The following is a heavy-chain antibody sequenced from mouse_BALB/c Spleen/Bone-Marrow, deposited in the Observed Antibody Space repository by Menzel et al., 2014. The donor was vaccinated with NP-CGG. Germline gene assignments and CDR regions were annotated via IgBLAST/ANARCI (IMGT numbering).Heavy chain of an antibody. CDR2: IYPGSGYT. V-gene: IGHV1-7*01. CDR3: TRDNYEAMDY. J-gene: IGHJ4*01. CDR1: GYTFTNYW. D-gene: IGHD1-3*01. Sequence: QVQLQQSGADLAKPGASVKVSCKASGYTFTNYWLGWVKQRPGHGLEWIGDIYPGSGYTNYNQKFKDKATLTADKSSSTAYMQLSSMTSEDSAVYYCTRDNYEAMDYWGQGTSVTVSS.